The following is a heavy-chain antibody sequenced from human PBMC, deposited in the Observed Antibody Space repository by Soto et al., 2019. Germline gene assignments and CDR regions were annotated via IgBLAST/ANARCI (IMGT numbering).Heavy chain of an antibody. CDR2: ISWNSGSI. Sequence: GGSLRLSCAASGFTFDDYAIHWVRQAPGKGLEWVSGISWNSGSIGYADSVKGRFTISRDNAKNSLYLQMNSLRAEDTALYYCAKDFYLYSYGFKVAFDIWGQGTMVTVSS. J-gene: IGHJ3*02. CDR1: GFTFDDYA. D-gene: IGHD5-18*01. CDR3: AKDFYLYSYGFKVAFDI. V-gene: IGHV3-9*01.